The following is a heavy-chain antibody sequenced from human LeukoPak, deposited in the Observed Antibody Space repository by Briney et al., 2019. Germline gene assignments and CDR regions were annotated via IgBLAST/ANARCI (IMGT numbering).Heavy chain of an antibody. CDR1: GYTFTGYY. CDR3: AREWLYSSSWSSLGY. J-gene: IGHJ4*02. CDR2: INPNSGGT. V-gene: IGHV1-2*02. D-gene: IGHD6-13*01. Sequence: ASVKVSCKASGYTFTGYYMHWVRQAPGQGLEWMGWINPNSGGTNYAQKFQGRVTMTRGTSISTAYMELSRLRSDDTAVYYCAREWLYSSSWSSLGYWGQGTLVTVSS.